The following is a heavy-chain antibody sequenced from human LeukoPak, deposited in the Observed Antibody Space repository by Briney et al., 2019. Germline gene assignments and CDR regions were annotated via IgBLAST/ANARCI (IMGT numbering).Heavy chain of an antibody. CDR1: GYTFTSYD. CDR3: ARGWSQLMEAFRFFGVVNSKKGAFDI. CDR2: MNPNSGNT. J-gene: IGHJ3*02. Sequence: ASVKVSCKASGYTFTSYDINWVRQATGQGLEWMGWMNPNSGNTGYAQKFQGRVTITRNTSISTAYVELSSLRSEDTAVYYCARGWSQLMEAFRFFGVVNSKKGAFDIWGQGTMVTVSS. V-gene: IGHV1-8*03. D-gene: IGHD3-3*01.